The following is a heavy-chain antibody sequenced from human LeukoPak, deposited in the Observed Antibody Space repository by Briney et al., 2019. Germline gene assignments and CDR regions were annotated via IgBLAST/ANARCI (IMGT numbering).Heavy chain of an antibody. CDR3: AALPTGYQNFDY. V-gene: IGHV3-23*01. J-gene: IGHJ4*02. D-gene: IGHD3-9*01. CDR2: NSGSGGST. CDR1: GFTFSSYG. Sequence: GESLRLSCTASGFTFSSYGMSWVRQAPGKGLECISTNSGSGGSTYYADFVQGRFTISRDNSKNTLFLQMHSLRVEDTAVYYCAALPTGYQNFDYWGQGTLVTVSS.